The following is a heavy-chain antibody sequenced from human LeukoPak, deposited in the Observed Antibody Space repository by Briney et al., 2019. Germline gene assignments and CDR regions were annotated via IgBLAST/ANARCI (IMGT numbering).Heavy chain of an antibody. D-gene: IGHD3-22*01. CDR3: ARDRLTSSSFRHYYDTAGYQSDAFDL. V-gene: IGHV1-46*01. J-gene: IGHJ3*01. CDR1: GYTFTSYY. CDR2: INPSSGST. Sequence: GASVKVSCKASGYTFTSYYMHWVRQAPGQGLEWMGIINPSSGSTTYAQNFQGRVTMTTDTSTTTAYMELRSLRSDDTAVYYCARDRLTSSSFRHYYDTAGYQSDAFDLWGQGTMVTVSS.